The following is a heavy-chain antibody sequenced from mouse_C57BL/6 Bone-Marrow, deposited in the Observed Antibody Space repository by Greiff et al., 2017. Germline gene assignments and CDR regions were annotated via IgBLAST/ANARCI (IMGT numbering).Heavy chain of an antibody. Sequence: VKLQESGPELVKPGASVKISCKASGYAFSSSWMNWVKQRPGKGLEWIGRIYPGDGDTNYNGKFKGKATLTADKSSSTAYMQLSSLTSEDSAVYFCAPLLSYWGQGTSVTVSS. CDR1: GYAFSSSW. J-gene: IGHJ4*01. CDR2: IYPGDGDT. V-gene: IGHV1-82*01. CDR3: APLLSY. D-gene: IGHD2-1*01.